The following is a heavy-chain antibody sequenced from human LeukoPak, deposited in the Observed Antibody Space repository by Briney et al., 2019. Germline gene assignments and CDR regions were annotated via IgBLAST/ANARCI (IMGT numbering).Heavy chain of an antibody. CDR3: AKELTTSSGYLHYFDY. D-gene: IGHD6-13*01. V-gene: IGHV3-48*03. J-gene: IGHJ4*02. Sequence: PGGSLRLSCAASGFTFSSYEMNWVRQAPGKGLEWVSYISSSGSTIYYADSVKGRFTISRDNAKNTLYLQMNSLRAEDTAVYYCAKELTTSSGYLHYFDYWGQGTLVTVSS. CDR2: ISSSGSTI. CDR1: GFTFSSYE.